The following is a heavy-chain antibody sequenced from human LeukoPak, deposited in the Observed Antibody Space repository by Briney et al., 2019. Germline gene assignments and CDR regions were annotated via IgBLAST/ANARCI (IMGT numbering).Heavy chain of an antibody. D-gene: IGHD3-10*01. CDR2: IRDRGTYI. CDR3: ARVDVMFRGAAYPFDY. J-gene: IGHJ4*02. V-gene: IGHV3-21*01. Sequence: GGSLRLSCAASGFTFRIYSFNWFRHAPGQGLEWVSSIRDRGTYIFYADSVKGRFTISRDDAKNSLYLQMNSLRAEDTAVYYCARVDVMFRGAAYPFDYWGQGTLVTVSS. CDR1: GFTFRIYS.